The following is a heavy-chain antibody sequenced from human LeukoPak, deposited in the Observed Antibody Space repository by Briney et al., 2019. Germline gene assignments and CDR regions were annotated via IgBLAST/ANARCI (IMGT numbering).Heavy chain of an antibody. D-gene: IGHD3-3*01. J-gene: IGHJ5*02. CDR2: IYYSGST. V-gene: IGHV4-34*01. CDR1: GGSFSGYY. CDR3: ARHGYYDFWSGYHNWFDP. Sequence: SETLSLTCAVYGGSFSGYYWSWIRQPPGKGLEWIGSIYYSGSTYYNPSLKSRVTISVDTSKNQFSLKLSSVTAADTAVYYCARHGYYDFWSGYHNWFDPWGQGTLVTVSS.